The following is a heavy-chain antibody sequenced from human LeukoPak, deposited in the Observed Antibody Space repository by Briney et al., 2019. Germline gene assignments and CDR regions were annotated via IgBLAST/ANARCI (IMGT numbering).Heavy chain of an antibody. CDR3: AREGGHLWFRELRPFDYYYMDV. V-gene: IGHV1-46*01. CDR1: GYTFTSYY. D-gene: IGHD3-10*01. Sequence: VASVKVSCKASGYTFTSYYMHWVRQAPGQGLEWMGIINPSGGSTSYAQKFQGRVTMTRDTSTSTVYMELSSLRSEDTAVYYCAREGGHLWFRELRPFDYYYMDVWGKGTTVTVSS. J-gene: IGHJ6*03. CDR2: INPSGGST.